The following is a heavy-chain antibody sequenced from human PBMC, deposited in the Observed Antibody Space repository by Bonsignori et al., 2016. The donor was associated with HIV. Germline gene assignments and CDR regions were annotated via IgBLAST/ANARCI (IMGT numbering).Heavy chain of an antibody. Sequence: GGSLRLSCAASGFTFSNAWMSWVRQAPGKGLEWVGRIKSKTDGGTTDYAAPVKGRFTISRDDSKNTLYLQMNSLKTEDTAVYYCTTSRTGYYDFWSGYYHYFDYWGQGTLVTVSS. CDR3: TTSRTGYYDFWSGYYHYFDY. CDR2: IKSKTDGGTT. CDR1: GFTFSNAW. D-gene: IGHD3-3*01. J-gene: IGHJ4*02. V-gene: IGHV3-15*01.